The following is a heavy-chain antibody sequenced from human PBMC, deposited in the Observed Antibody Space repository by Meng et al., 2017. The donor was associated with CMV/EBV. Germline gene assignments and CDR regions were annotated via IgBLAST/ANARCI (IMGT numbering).Heavy chain of an antibody. J-gene: IGHJ4*02. V-gene: IGHV4-4*07. CDR3: ARHGDTAMVVGIDY. Sequence: VPLQASGPGLLKPSEILSPTCTVSGGSSSSYYCSWTRQTAGKGLEWIGRVYTSGSTNYNPSLKSRVTMSVDTSKNQFSLKLSSVTAADTAVYYCARHGDTAMVVGIDYWGQGTLVTVSS. CDR2: VYTSGST. CDR1: GGSSSSYY. D-gene: IGHD5-18*01.